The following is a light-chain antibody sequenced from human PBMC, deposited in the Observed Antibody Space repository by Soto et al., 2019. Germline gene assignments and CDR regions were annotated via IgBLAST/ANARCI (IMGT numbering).Light chain of an antibody. CDR1: QSISIY. J-gene: IGKJ3*01. V-gene: IGKV1-39*01. CDR2: AAS. Sequence: DIQMTQSPSSLSASVGDRVTIACRASQSISIYLNWYQQKPGKTPKLLIYAASSLQSGVPSRFSGSGSGTDFTLTIRILQPEDFATYYCQQSYSTPITFGPGTKVDIK. CDR3: QQSYSTPIT.